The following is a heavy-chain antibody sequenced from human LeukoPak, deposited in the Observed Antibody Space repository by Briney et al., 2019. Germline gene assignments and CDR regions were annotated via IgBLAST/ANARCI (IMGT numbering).Heavy chain of an antibody. D-gene: IGHD3-9*01. V-gene: IGHV3-7*01. CDR2: IKEDESEK. Sequence: SGGSLRLSCAASGFTSSSYWMSWVRQAPGKGLEWVANIKEDESEKHYVDSVKVRFTISRDNAKNSLYLQMNSLRAEDTAVYYCARKRYFDCWGQGTLVTVSS. J-gene: IGHJ4*02. CDR3: ARKRYFDC. CDR1: GFTSSSYW.